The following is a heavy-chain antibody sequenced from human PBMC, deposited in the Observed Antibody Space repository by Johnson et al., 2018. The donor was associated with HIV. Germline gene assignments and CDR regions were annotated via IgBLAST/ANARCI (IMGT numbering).Heavy chain of an antibody. J-gene: IGHJ3*02. D-gene: IGHD5-18*01. CDR2: ISSSGSII. Sequence: QVQLVESGGGLVKPGGSLRLSCAASGFTFSDYYMSWIRQAPGKGLEWVSYISSSGSIIYYADSVKGRFTISRDNAKNSLYLQMNSLRAEDTAVYYCARDHWYGYSYGSNDAFDIWGQGTMVTVSS. CDR3: ARDHWYGYSYGSNDAFDI. CDR1: GFTFSDYY. V-gene: IGHV3-11*04.